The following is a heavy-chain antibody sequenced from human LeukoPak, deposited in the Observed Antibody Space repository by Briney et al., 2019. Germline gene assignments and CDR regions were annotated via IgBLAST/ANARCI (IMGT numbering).Heavy chain of an antibody. CDR3: AGPGHDAFDI. CDR1: GGSISSSSYY. CDR2: IYYSGST. V-gene: IGHV4-39*07. J-gene: IGHJ3*02. Sequence: SETLSLTCTVSGGSISSSSYYWGWIRQPPGKGLEWIGSIYYSGSTYYNPSLKSRVTISVDTSKNQFSLKLSSVTAADTAVYYCAGPGHDAFDIWGQGTMVTVSS.